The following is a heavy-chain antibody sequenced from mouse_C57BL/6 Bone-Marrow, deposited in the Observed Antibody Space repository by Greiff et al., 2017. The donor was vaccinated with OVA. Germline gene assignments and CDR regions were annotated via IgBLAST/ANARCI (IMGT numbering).Heavy chain of an antibody. CDR1: GYSITSGYD. CDR2: ISYSGST. J-gene: IGHJ2*01. D-gene: IGHD2-4*01. V-gene: IGHV3-1*01. CDR3: ARGDYDDGDYFDY. Sequence: EVQLQQSGPGMVKPSQSLSLTCTVTGYSITSGYDWHWIRHFPGNKLEWMGYISYSGSTNYNPSLKSRISITHDTSKNHFFLKLNSVTTEDTATYYCARGDYDDGDYFDYWGQGTTLTVSS.